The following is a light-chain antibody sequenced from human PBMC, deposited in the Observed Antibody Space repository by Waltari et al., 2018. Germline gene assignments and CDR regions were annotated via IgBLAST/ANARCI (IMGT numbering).Light chain of an antibody. J-gene: IGLJ3*02. CDR1: SSDVGGYNY. V-gene: IGLV2-11*01. CDR2: DVT. CDR3: YSDAGSYEWV. Sequence: HSALTQPRSVSGSPGQSVTLSCTGTSSDVGGYNYVSWYQQRPGKVPKLMIYDVTNRPSVFPVRFSGSNSGNTASLTIAGLQADDEADYYCYSDAGSYEWVFGGGTKLTVL.